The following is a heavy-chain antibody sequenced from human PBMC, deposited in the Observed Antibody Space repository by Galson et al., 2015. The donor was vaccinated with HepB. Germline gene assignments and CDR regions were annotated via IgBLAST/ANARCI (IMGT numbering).Heavy chain of an antibody. Sequence: SLRLSCAASGFTFSSYATSWVRQAPGKGLEWVSTISGSTFYADSVKGRFTVSRDNSKNTLYLQMNSLRAEDTAVYYCAKDLGYHGNSPFDYWGQGTLVTVSS. CDR3: AKDLGYHGNSPFDY. D-gene: IGHD4-23*01. CDR2: ISGST. V-gene: IGHV3-23*01. CDR1: GFTFSSYA. J-gene: IGHJ4*02.